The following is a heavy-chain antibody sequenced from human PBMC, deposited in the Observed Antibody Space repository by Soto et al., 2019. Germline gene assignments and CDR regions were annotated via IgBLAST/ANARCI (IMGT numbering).Heavy chain of an antibody. Sequence: GESLKISCKGSGYSFTSYWIGWVRQMPGKGLEWMGIIYPGDSDTRYSPSFQGQVTISADKSISTAYLQWSSLKASDTAMYYCASKTGLTGHLYGMDVWGQGTTVTVS. CDR2: IYPGDSDT. J-gene: IGHJ6*02. CDR3: ASKTGLTGHLYGMDV. D-gene: IGHD3-9*01. V-gene: IGHV5-51*01. CDR1: GYSFTSYW.